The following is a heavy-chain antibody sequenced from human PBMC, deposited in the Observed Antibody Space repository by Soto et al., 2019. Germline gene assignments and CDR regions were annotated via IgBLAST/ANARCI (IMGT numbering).Heavy chain of an antibody. Sequence: QVQLQESGPGLVKPSQTLSLTCTVSGGSISSGDYYWNWIRQPPGKGLEWIGYIHYSGSTYYSPSLETLSTISFDTSKHQSPLSLNSVTAEDTAVYYCASFEAHPHYYGMDVWGQGTTVTVSS. CDR3: ASFEAHPHYYGMDV. J-gene: IGHJ6*02. D-gene: IGHD3-9*01. V-gene: IGHV4-30-4*01. CDR2: IHYSGST. CDR1: GGSISSGDYY.